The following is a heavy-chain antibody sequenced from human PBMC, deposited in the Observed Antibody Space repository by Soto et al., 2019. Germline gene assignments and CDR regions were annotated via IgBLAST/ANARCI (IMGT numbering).Heavy chain of an antibody. CDR1: GGTFSRYT. J-gene: IGHJ5*02. CDR3: ARGSTLVRGAPSWFDP. CDR2: IIPIAAIA. D-gene: IGHD3-10*01. Sequence: QVQLVQSGAEVKKPGSSVKVSCKASGGTFSRYTINWVRQAPGQGLEWMGRIIPIAAIANYTQKFQGRVTIPVDKSSTTAYTELSSLRSDDTAVYYCARGSTLVRGAPSWFDPWGQGTLVTVSS. V-gene: IGHV1-69*02.